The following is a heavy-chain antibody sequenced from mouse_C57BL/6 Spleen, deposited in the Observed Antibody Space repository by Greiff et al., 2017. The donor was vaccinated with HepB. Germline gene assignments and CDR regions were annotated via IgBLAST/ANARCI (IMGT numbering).Heavy chain of an antibody. D-gene: IGHD1-1*01. CDR2: IDPSDSYT. V-gene: IGHV1-59*01. Sequence: QVQLQQPGAELVRPGTSVKLSCKASGYTFTSYWMHWVKQRPGQGLEWIGVIDPSDSYTNYNQKFKGKATLTVDTSSSTAYMELSSLTSEDSAVYYCASSGSNYDPYYAMDYWGQGTSVTVSS. J-gene: IGHJ4*01. CDR3: ASSGSNYDPYYAMDY. CDR1: GYTFTSYW.